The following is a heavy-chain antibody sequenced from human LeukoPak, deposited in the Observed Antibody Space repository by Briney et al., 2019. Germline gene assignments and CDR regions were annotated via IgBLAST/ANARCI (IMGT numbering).Heavy chain of an antibody. Sequence: SETLSLTCTVSGGSISSSSYYWGWIRQPPGKGLEWIGSIYYSGSTYYNPSLKSRVTISVDTSKNQFSLKLSSVTAAYTAVYYCASGWSGPYYYYGMDVWGQGTTVTVSS. D-gene: IGHD3-10*01. CDR1: GGSISSSSYY. V-gene: IGHV4-39*01. CDR3: ASGWSGPYYYYGMDV. CDR2: IYYSGST. J-gene: IGHJ6*02.